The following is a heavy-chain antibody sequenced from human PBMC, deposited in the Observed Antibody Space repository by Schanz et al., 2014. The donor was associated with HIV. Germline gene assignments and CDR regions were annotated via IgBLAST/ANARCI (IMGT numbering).Heavy chain of an antibody. CDR3: ARESASLSTVFDY. J-gene: IGHJ4*02. Sequence: VQLVESGGGVVQPGRSLRLSCAVSGFTFSSSWMHWVRQAPGKGLVWVSRINSDGSITTYADSVKGRFTISRDNAKNTLYLQMNSLRAEDTAVYYCARESASLSTVFDYWGQGTLVTVSS. CDR2: INSDGSIT. CDR1: GFTFSSSW. D-gene: IGHD4-17*01. V-gene: IGHV3-74*01.